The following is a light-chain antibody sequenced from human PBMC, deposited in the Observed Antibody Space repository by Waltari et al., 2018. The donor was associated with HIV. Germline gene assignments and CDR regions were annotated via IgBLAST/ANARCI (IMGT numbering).Light chain of an antibody. CDR1: NIGSRS. Sequence: SYMLTQPPSVSVAPGETARITCEGDNIGSRSVQWYQQKAGQAPVLVIYYDIDRPSGIPERFSGSTSDNTATLTISRVEAGDEADYYCQVWDGDSNHVVFGGGTKLTVL. CDR3: QVWDGDSNHVV. CDR2: YDI. J-gene: IGLJ2*01. V-gene: IGLV3-21*04.